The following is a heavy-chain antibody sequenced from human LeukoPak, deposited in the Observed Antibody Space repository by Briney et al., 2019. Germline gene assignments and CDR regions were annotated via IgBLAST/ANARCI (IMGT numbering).Heavy chain of an antibody. V-gene: IGHV4-39*07. CDR3: ARGVFEYSSSWDPNWFDP. D-gene: IGHD6-6*01. CDR2: IYYSGST. J-gene: IGHJ5*02. CDR1: GGSISSSSYY. Sequence: SVTLSLTCTVSGGSISSSSYYWGWIRQPPGKGLEWIGSIYYSGSTYYNPSLKSRVTISVDTSKNQFSLKLSSVTAADTAVYYCARGVFEYSSSWDPNWFDPWGQGTLVTVSS.